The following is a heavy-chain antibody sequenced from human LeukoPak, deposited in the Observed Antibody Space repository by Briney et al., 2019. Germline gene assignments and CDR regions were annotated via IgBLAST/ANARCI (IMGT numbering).Heavy chain of an antibody. D-gene: IGHD2-2*01. CDR2: IIPILGIA. V-gene: IGHV1-69*02. CDR3: ATKSGYCSSTSCYYYYYYMDV. J-gene: IGHJ6*03. Sequence: SVKVSCKASGGTFISYTISWVRQAPGQGLEWMGRIIPILGIANYAQKFQGRVTITADKSTSTAYMELSSLRSGDTAVYYCATKSGYCSSTSCYYYYYYMDVWGKGTTVTVSS. CDR1: GGTFISYT.